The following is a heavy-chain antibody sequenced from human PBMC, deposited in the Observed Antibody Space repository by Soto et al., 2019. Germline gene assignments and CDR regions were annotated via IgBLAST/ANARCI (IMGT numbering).Heavy chain of an antibody. CDR2: ISGSGSTI. CDR3: AKVFYYYDSSGYYYFDY. CDR1: GFTFSSYA. Sequence: GGSLRLSCAASGFTFSSYAVSWVRQAPGKGPERISSISGSGSTIYYADSVKGRFTISRDNSENTLYLQMSSLRAEDTAVYYCAKVFYYYDSSGYYYFDYWGQGTLVTVSS. D-gene: IGHD3-22*01. V-gene: IGHV3-23*01. J-gene: IGHJ4*02.